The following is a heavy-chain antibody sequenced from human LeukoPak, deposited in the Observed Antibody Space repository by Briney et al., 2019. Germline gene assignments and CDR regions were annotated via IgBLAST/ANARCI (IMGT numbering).Heavy chain of an antibody. CDR3: ARESGGSGTFYYYFYMDV. J-gene: IGHJ6*03. V-gene: IGHV4-31*03. Sequence: SQTLSLTCTVSGGSISSGGYYWSWIRQHPGKGLEWIGYTYYSGSTYYNPSLKSRVTISVDTSKNQFSLKLSSVTAADTAVYYCARESGGSGTFYYYFYMDVWGKGTTVTVSS. CDR1: GGSISSGGYY. D-gene: IGHD3-10*01. CDR2: TYYSGST.